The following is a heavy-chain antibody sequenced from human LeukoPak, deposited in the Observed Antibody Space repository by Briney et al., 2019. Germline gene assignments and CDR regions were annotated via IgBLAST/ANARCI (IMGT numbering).Heavy chain of an antibody. D-gene: IGHD3-22*01. CDR2: IYYSGST. CDR3: ARGISRPDYYDSSGQKFLDY. CDR1: GGSISDFY. J-gene: IGHJ4*02. V-gene: IGHV4-59*12. Sequence: SETLSLTCTVSGGSISDFYWSWIRQPPGKGLEWIGFIYYSGSTNYNPSLKSRVTISVDTSKNQFSLKLSSVTAADTAVYYCARGISRPDYYDSSGQKFLDYWGQGTLVTVSS.